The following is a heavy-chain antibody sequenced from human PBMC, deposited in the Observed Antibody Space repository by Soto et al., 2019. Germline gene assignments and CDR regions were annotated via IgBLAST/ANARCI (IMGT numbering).Heavy chain of an antibody. D-gene: IGHD5-12*01. CDR2: IGGNGGTT. J-gene: IGHJ4*02. Sequence: EVQLLDSGGGLVQPGGSLRLSCVASGFTFSTYAMSWVRQAPGKRLEWVSGIGGNGGTTRYADSVKGRFTISRDNSKNTVYLQMNSLRVEDTAVYYCAKTLYGGCDYWGRGTLVTVSS. V-gene: IGHV3-23*01. CDR3: AKTLYGGCDY. CDR1: GFTFSTYA.